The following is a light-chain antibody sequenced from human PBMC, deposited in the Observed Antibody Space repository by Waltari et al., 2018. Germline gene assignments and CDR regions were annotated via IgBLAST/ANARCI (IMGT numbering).Light chain of an antibody. V-gene: IGKV1-9*01. CDR1: QDINIY. J-gene: IGKJ4*01. CDR3: QQLETYPLT. Sequence: DIQLTQSPSFLSASLGDRVTITCRASQDINIYLAWYQQKPGKAPNLLISVASTLQVGVPSRFSGSGSGTEFFLTISSLQPEDFATYFCQQLETYPLTFGRGTKVEIK. CDR2: VAS.